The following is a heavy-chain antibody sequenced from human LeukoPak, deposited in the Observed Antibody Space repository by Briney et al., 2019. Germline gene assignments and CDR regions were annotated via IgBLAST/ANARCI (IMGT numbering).Heavy chain of an antibody. CDR3: ARYSEVYYYVDV. Sequence: PGGSLRLSCAASGFTFSSYGMHWVRRAPGKGLEWVAVISDDGSNKHYGDSVKGRFIISRDDAKKSMYLQMNSLRVEDTAVYFCARYSEVYYYVDVWGTGTTVTVSS. CDR2: ISDDGSNK. CDR1: GFTFSSYG. J-gene: IGHJ6*03. V-gene: IGHV3-30*03. D-gene: IGHD2-21*01.